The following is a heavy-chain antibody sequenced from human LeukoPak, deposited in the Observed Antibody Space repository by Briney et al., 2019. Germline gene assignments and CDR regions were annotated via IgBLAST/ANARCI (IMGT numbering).Heavy chain of an antibody. D-gene: IGHD6-19*01. CDR2: IYYSGST. CDR3: ARGVAGTDAEYFQH. Sequence: PSQTLSLTCTVSGDSISSGAYYWTWIRQHPGKGLEWIGYIYYSGSTHYNPSLKSRLTISVDTSKNQFSLKMSSVTAADTAVYYCARGVAGTDAEYFQHWGQGTLVTVSS. V-gene: IGHV4-31*03. J-gene: IGHJ1*01. CDR1: GDSISSGAYY.